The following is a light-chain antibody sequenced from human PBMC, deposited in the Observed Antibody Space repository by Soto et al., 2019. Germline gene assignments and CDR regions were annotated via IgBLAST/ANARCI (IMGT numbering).Light chain of an antibody. CDR3: ASYAGGNNV. CDR1: STDVGGYNY. V-gene: IGLV2-8*01. Sequence: QSALTQPPSASGSPGQSVTISCTGTSTDVGGYNYVSWYQQHPGKVPKLVIFEVNKRPSGVPDRFSGSKSGNTASLTVSGHQPADEADSYCASYAGGNNVFGTGTKLTVL. J-gene: IGLJ1*01. CDR2: EVN.